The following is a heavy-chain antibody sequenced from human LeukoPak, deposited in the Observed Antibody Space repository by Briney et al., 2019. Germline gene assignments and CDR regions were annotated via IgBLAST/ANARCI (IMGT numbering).Heavy chain of an antibody. CDR3: ARLYDSSGYYQGLDY. Sequence: GESLKISCKGSGYSFTSYWIGWVCQMPGKGLEWMGIIYPGDSHTRYSPSFQGQVTIPADKSISTAYLQWSSLKASDTAMYYCARLYDSSGYYQGLDYWGQGTLVTVSS. J-gene: IGHJ4*02. CDR2: IYPGDSHT. CDR1: GYSFTSYW. V-gene: IGHV5-51*01. D-gene: IGHD3-22*01.